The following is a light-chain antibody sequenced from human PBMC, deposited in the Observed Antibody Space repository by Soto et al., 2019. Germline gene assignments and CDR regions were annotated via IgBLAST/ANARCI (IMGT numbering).Light chain of an antibody. J-gene: IGKJ1*01. CDR3: QQRSSGPRT. CDR2: DAS. V-gene: IGKV3-11*01. CDR1: QSVSSY. Sequence: EIVLTQSPATLSLSPGERATLSCRASQSVSSYLAWYQQKAGQAPRLLIYDASNRATGIPARFSGSGSGTDFTLTISRLKPEDFAVYYCQQRSSGPRTFGLGTKLEI.